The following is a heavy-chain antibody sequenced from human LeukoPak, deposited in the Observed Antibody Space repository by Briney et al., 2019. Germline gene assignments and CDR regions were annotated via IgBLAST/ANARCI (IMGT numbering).Heavy chain of an antibody. CDR2: ISYDGSNK. J-gene: IGHJ4*02. CDR3: AKDYDIFTGYSNGYYFDH. D-gene: IGHD3-9*01. Sequence: GGSLRFSCAASGFSFDGYGMHWVRRAPGKGLEWVAVISYDGSNKYYADSVEGRFTSSRDNSKNTLHLEMNSLRTEDTAVYYCAKDYDIFTGYSNGYYFDHWGQGTLVTVSS. V-gene: IGHV3-30*18. CDR1: GFSFDGYG.